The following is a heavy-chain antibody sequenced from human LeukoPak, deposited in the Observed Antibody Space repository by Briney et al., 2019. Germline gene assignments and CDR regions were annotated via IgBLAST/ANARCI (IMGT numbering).Heavy chain of an antibody. CDR1: GGSISSGGYY. CDR3: ARDGYGDLRGFDP. Sequence: PQTLSLTCTVSGGSISSGGYYWSWIRQHPGKGLEWIGYIYYSGSTYYNPSLKSRVTISVDTSKNQFSLKLSSVTAADTAVYYCARDGYGDLRGFDPWGQGTLVTVSS. CDR2: IYYSGST. D-gene: IGHD4-17*01. V-gene: IGHV4-31*03. J-gene: IGHJ5*02.